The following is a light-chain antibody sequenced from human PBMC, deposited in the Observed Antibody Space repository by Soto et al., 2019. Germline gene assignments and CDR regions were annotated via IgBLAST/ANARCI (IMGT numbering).Light chain of an antibody. J-gene: IGLJ3*02. CDR2: VDN. CDR3: RSYTGNSTWV. CDR1: SSNIGINT. Sequence: QSVLTQPPSASGTPGQRVTISCSGSSSNIGINTVSWYQQLPGTAPKVLIYVDNQRPSGVPDRFSGSKSGNAASMTIPGLQAEDETDYLCRSYTGNSTWVFGGGTKLTVL. V-gene: IGLV1-44*01.